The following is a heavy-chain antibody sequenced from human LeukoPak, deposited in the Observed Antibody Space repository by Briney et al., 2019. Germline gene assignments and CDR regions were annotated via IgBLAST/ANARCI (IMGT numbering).Heavy chain of an antibody. CDR1: GYTFTSYD. D-gene: IGHD5-18*01. CDR2: MNPNSGNT. Sequence: ASVKVSCKASGYTFTSYDINWVRQATGQGLEWMGWMNPNSGNTGYAQKFQGRVTMTRNTSISTAYMELSSLRSEDTAVYYCASGGYSYGYFYYGMGVWGRGTTVTVSS. J-gene: IGHJ6*02. V-gene: IGHV1-8*01. CDR3: ASGGYSYGYFYYGMGV.